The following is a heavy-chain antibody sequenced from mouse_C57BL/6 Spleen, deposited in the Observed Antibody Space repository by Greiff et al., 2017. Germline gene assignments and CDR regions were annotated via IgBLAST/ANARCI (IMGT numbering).Heavy chain of an antibody. CDR1: GFTFSDAW. V-gene: IGHV6-6*01. D-gene: IGHD2-3*01. CDR3: TGGYDHWYIDV. Sequence: EVKVEASGGGLVHPGGSMKLSCAASGFTFSDAWMDWVRQSRKKGLEWVAETRNKANTHATNYAVSVEGRFTITRDDSKSSVYLHMNSLRAEDTGIYYCTGGYDHWYIDVWGTGTTVTVSS. CDR2: TRNKANTHAT. J-gene: IGHJ1*03.